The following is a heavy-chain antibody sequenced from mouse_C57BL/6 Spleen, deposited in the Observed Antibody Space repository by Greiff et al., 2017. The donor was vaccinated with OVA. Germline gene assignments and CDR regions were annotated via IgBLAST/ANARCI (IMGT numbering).Heavy chain of an antibody. CDR2: INYDGSST. D-gene: IGHD2-10*02. J-gene: IGHJ2*01. Sequence: EVKLVESEGGLVQPGSSMKLSCTASGFTFSDYYMAWVRQVPEKGLEWVANINYDGSSTYYLDSLKSRFIISRDNAKNILYLQMSSLKSEDTATYYCARDEGYGNYFDYWGQGTTLTVSS. CDR3: ARDEGYGNYFDY. CDR1: GFTFSDYY. V-gene: IGHV5-16*01.